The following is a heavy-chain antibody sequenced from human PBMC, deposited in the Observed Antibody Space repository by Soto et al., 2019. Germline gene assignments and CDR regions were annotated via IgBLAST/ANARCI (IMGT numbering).Heavy chain of an antibody. V-gene: IGHV1-3*01. Sequence: ATVQDSCATAGCTFTKSPMYWVRQDPEQRLEWMGWINAGNGNTKYSQKFQGRVTITRDTSASTAYMELSSLRSEDMAVYYCARVSQEKLESDPWGQGTPVPFS. J-gene: IGHJ5*02. D-gene: IGHD1-1*01. CDR3: ARVSQEKLESDP. CDR1: GCTFTKSP. CDR2: INAGNGNT.